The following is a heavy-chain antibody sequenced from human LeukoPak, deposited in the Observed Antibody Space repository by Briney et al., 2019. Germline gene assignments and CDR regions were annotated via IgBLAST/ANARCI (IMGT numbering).Heavy chain of an antibody. J-gene: IGHJ4*02. Sequence: SETLSLTCTVSGGSISSYYWSWIRQPPGKGLEWIGYIYYSGSTNYNPSLKSRVTISVDTSKNQFSLKLSSVTAADTAVYYCARVSRIAARGYYFDYWGQGTLVTVSS. D-gene: IGHD6-6*01. CDR3: ARVSRIAARGYYFDY. V-gene: IGHV4-59*01. CDR2: IYYSGST. CDR1: GGSISSYY.